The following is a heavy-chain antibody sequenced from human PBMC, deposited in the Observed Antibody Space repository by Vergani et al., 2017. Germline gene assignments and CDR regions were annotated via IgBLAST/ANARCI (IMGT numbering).Heavy chain of an antibody. CDR3: ARSLELGGGSSPKDKGD. CDR2: ISSSSSYI. D-gene: IGHD2-15*01. CDR1: GFTFSSYS. J-gene: IGHJ4*02. Sequence: EVQLVESGGGLVKPGGSLRLSCAASGFTFSSYSMNWVRQAPGKGLEWVSSISSSSSYIYYADSVKGRFTISRDNAKNSLYLQMNSLRAEDTAVYYCARSLELGGGSSPKDKGDWGQGTLVTVSS. V-gene: IGHV3-21*01.